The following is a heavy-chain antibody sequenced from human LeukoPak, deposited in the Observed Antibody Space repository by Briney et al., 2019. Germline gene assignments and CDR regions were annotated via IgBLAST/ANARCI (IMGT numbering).Heavy chain of an antibody. J-gene: IGHJ4*02. D-gene: IGHD3-16*01. V-gene: IGHV4-4*09. CDR1: GGSISSYY. Sequence: SETLSLTCTVSGGSISSYYWSWIRQPPGKGLEWIGYIYTSGSTNYNPSLKSRVTISVDTSKNQFSLKLSSVTAADTAVYYCARAHLEFGGVTWDYWGQGTLVTVSS. CDR3: ARAHLEFGGVTWDY. CDR2: IYTSGST.